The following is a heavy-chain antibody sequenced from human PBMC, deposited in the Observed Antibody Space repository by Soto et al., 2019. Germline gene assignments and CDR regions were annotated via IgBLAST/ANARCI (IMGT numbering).Heavy chain of an antibody. CDR2: IYHSGST. J-gene: IGHJ5*02. CDR3: ARQLVYYGSGSANWFDP. CDR1: GGSISSGGYS. Sequence: PSETLSLTCAVSGGSISSGGYSWSWIRQPPGKGLEWIGYIYHSGSTYYNPSLKCRVTISVDRSKNQFSLKMSSVTAADTAVYYCARQLVYYGSGSANWFDPWGQGTLVTVSS. V-gene: IGHV4-30-2*01. D-gene: IGHD3-10*01.